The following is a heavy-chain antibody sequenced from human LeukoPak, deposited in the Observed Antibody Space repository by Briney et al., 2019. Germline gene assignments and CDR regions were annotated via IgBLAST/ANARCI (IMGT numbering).Heavy chain of an antibody. D-gene: IGHD2-8*01. CDR2: FSGSGGTT. CDR3: ANGNRCTSPNCLGYYYFYMDV. Sequence: GGSLRLSCAASGFTFSSYAMNWVRQAPGRGLEWVSGFSGSGGTTYYADSVKGRFTISRDNSKNTLYLQMNSLGAEDTAVYYCANGNRCTSPNCLGYYYFYMDVWGKGTTVTVSS. CDR1: GFTFSSYA. J-gene: IGHJ6*03. V-gene: IGHV3-23*01.